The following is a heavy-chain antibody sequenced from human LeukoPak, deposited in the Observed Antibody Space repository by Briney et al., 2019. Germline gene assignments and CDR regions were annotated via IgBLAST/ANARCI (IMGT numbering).Heavy chain of an antibody. CDR1: GGTFSSYA. CDR2: IIPIFGTA. CDR3: ARGRGPAAIPGPIDY. V-gene: IGHV1-69*13. D-gene: IGHD2-2*01. J-gene: IGHJ4*02. Sequence: VASVKVSCKASGGTFSSYAISWVRQAPGQGLEWMGGIIPIFGTANYAQKFQSRVTITADESTSTAYMELSSLRSEDTAVYYCARGRGPAAIPGPIDYWGQGTLVTVSS.